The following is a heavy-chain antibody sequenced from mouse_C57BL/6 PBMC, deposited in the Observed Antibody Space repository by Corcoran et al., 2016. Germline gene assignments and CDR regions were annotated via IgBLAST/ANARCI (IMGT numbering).Heavy chain of an antibody. Sequence: QVQLQQSGAELEKPGGLVEISCKALGYPFSSYWINGGKQRPGKGLEWFGQIYPGDGDTNYNGKFKGKATLTADKSTSTAYMQLSSLTSEDSAVYFCARRHGSSTYYFDYWGQGTTLTVSS. CDR1: GYPFSSYW. CDR3: ARRHGSSTYYFDY. CDR2: IYPGDGDT. D-gene: IGHD1-1*01. J-gene: IGHJ2*01. V-gene: IGHV1-80*01.